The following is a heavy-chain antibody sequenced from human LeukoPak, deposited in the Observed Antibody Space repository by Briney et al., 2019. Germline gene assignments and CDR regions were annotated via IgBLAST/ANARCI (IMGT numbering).Heavy chain of an antibody. V-gene: IGHV4-30-4*01. CDR1: SDSLSSGDYY. D-gene: IGHD4-17*01. CDR2: INKNGGT. CDR3: AREHKSYGDYPYFFDF. Sequence: SQTLSLTCTVSSDSLSSGDYYWSWLRQPAGKGLEFIGYINKNGGTYYNPPLKSRVSISIDTSKNQFSLKLTSVTAAVTAVYFCAREHKSYGDYPYFFDFWGQGTLVTVSS. J-gene: IGHJ4*02.